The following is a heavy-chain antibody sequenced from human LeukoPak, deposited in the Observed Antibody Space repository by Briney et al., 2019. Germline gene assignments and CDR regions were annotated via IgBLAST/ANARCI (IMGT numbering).Heavy chain of an antibody. V-gene: IGHV3-30*02. CDR1: GFTFSRYA. Sequence: GGSLRLSCAASGFTFSRYAMSWVRQAPGKGLEWVAFIRYDGSNKYYADSVKGRFTISRDNSKNTLYLQMNSLRAEDTAVYYCAKDLVRITMIVADRGYAFDIWGQGTMVTVSS. CDR3: AKDLVRITMIVADRGYAFDI. D-gene: IGHD3-22*01. CDR2: IRYDGSNK. J-gene: IGHJ3*02.